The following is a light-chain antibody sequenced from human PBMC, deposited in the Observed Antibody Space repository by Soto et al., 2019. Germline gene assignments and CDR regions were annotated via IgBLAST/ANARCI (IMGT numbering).Light chain of an antibody. V-gene: IGKV1-39*01. CDR2: AAS. CDR3: HQSFSTPLT. Sequence: DIQMTQSPSSLSASVGDRVAITCRASQSIRTYLNWYQQKPGKAPKFLIYAASRLQSGVPSRFSGSGSGTDFTLTISSLQPEDVATYYCHQSFSTPLTFAGGTKVDIK. J-gene: IGKJ4*01. CDR1: QSIRTY.